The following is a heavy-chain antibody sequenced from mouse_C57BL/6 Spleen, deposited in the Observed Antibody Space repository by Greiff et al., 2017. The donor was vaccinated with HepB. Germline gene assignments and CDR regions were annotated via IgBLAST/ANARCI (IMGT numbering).Heavy chain of an antibody. D-gene: IGHD2-1*01. Sequence: VQLQQSGAELVRPGTSVKVSCKASGYSFTNYLIEWVKQRPGQGLEWIGVINPGSGGTNYNEKFKGKATLTADKSSSPAYMQLSSLTSEDYEVYFCARNGNYYAMDYWGQGTSVTVSS. CDR2: INPGSGGT. CDR1: GYSFTNYL. CDR3: ARNGNYYAMDY. V-gene: IGHV1-54*01. J-gene: IGHJ4*01.